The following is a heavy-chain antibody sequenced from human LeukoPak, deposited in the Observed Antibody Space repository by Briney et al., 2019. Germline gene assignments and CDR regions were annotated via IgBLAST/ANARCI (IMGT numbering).Heavy chain of an antibody. CDR3: ARQEWLRFLRY. CDR1: GGSFSGYY. CDR2: INHSGST. J-gene: IGHJ4*02. Sequence: SETLSLTCAVYGGSFSGYYWSWIRQPPGKGLEWIGEINHSGSTNYNPSLKSRVTISVDTSKNQFSLKLSSVTAADTAVYYCARQEWLRFLRYWGQGTLVTVSS. D-gene: IGHD5-12*01. V-gene: IGHV4-34*01.